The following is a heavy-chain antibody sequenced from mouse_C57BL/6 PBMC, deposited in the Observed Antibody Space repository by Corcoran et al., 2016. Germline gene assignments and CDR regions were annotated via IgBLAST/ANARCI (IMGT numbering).Heavy chain of an antibody. Sequence: EVQLQQSGPELVKPGASVKISCKASGYTVTDYYMNWVKQSQGKSLEWIGDINPNNGGTSYNQKFKGKATLTVDKSSSTAYMELRSLTSEVSAVYYCARYYYYGSRYVFDYWGQGTTLTVSS. D-gene: IGHD1-1*01. J-gene: IGHJ2*01. CDR1: GYTVTDYY. CDR3: ARYYYYGSRYVFDY. CDR2: INPNNGGT. V-gene: IGHV1-26*01.